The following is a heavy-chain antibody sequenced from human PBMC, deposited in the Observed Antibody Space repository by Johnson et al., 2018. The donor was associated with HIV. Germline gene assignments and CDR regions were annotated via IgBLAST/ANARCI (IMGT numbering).Heavy chain of an antibody. V-gene: IGHV3-7*05. J-gene: IGHJ3*01. CDR1: GFTFRSYW. CDR2: IKQHGSEK. D-gene: IGHD3-3*01. Sequence: VQLVESGGGFVKPEGSLRLSCAASGFTFRSYWMSWVRQAPGKGLEWVANIKQHGSEKYYVDSVKGRFTISRDNAKNSLFLQMNSLRAEDTAVYYCARAPEVWELRHPGTFDVWGQGTLVTVSS. CDR3: ARAPEVWELRHPGTFDV.